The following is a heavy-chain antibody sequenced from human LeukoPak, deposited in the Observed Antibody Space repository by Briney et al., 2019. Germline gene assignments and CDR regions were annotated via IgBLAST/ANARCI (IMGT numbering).Heavy chain of an antibody. D-gene: IGHD3-22*01. CDR1: GYTFTSYG. J-gene: IGHJ4*02. V-gene: IGHV1-18*01. CDR2: ISAYNGNT. CDR3: ARGAYYYDSSGYNDY. Sequence: EAAVKVPRKGSGYTFTSYGISWVRQAPGQGLEWVGWISAYNGNTNYAQKLQGRVTMTTDTSTSTAYMELRSLRYDDTAVYYCARGAYYYDSSGYNDYWGEETLVTVSS.